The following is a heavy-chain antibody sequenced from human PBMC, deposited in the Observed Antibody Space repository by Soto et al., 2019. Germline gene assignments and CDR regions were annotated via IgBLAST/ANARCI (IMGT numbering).Heavy chain of an antibody. CDR3: ARTFGGVIDPYYYYGMDV. CDR1: GYTFTSYG. Sequence: ASVKVSCKASGYTFTSYGISWVRQAPGQGLEWMGWISAYNGNTNYAQKLQGRVTMTTDTSTSTAYMELRSLRSDDTAVYYCARTFGGVIDPYYYYGMDVWGQGTTVTVSS. J-gene: IGHJ6*02. D-gene: IGHD3-16*02. CDR2: ISAYNGNT. V-gene: IGHV1-18*01.